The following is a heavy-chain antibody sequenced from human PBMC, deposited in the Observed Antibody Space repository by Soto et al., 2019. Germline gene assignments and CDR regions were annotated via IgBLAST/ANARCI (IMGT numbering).Heavy chain of an antibody. J-gene: IGHJ6*02. Sequence: SVKVSCKASGGTFSSYAISWVRQAPGQGLEWMGGIIPIFGTANYAQKFQGRVTITADESTSTAYMELSSLRSEDTAVYYCARDEIAAAGHPLGYYYYGMDVWGQGTTVTVSS. CDR2: IIPIFGTA. V-gene: IGHV1-69*13. CDR3: ARDEIAAAGHPLGYYYYGMDV. D-gene: IGHD6-13*01. CDR1: GGTFSSYA.